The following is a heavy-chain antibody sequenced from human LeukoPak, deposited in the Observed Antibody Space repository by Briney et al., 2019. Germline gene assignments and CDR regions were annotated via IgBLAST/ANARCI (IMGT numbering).Heavy chain of an antibody. CDR3: ARDTTEDAFDI. Sequence: SVKVSCKASGGTFISYAISWVRQAPGQGLEWMGGIIPIFGTANYAQKFQGRVTITADKSTSTAYMELSSLRSEDTAVYYCARDTTEDAFDIWGQGTMVTVSS. CDR1: GGTFISYA. J-gene: IGHJ3*02. V-gene: IGHV1-69*06. CDR2: IIPIFGTA. D-gene: IGHD1-14*01.